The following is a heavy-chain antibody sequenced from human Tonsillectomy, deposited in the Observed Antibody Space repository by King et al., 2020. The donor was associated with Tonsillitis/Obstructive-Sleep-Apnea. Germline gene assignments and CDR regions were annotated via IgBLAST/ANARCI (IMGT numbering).Heavy chain of an antibody. D-gene: IGHD3-16*02. CDR2: INPGSGVT. CDR3: ARDTPTDRVIDH. J-gene: IGHJ4*02. Sequence: QLVQSGAEVKKPGASVKVSCEASGYTFIRYYMHWVRQAPGQGLEWMGIINPGSGVTTYAQKFQGRVTVTRDTATSTVYMKLNGLRSEDTAVYYCARDTPTDRVIDHWGQGTLVTVSS. CDR1: GYTFIRYY. V-gene: IGHV1-46*01.